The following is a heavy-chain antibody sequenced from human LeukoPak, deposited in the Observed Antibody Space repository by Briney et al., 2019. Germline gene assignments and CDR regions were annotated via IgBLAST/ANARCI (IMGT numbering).Heavy chain of an antibody. Sequence: GGSLRLSCAASGFTFSSYWMHWVRQAPGKGLVWVSRINSDGSSTSYADSVKGRFTISRDNAKNTLYLQMNSLRAEDTAVYYCARDLRDGYTYYYYYGMDVWGQGTTVTVSS. CDR2: INSDGSST. CDR3: ARDLRDGYTYYYYYGMDV. J-gene: IGHJ6*02. V-gene: IGHV3-74*01. D-gene: IGHD5-24*01. CDR1: GFTFSSYW.